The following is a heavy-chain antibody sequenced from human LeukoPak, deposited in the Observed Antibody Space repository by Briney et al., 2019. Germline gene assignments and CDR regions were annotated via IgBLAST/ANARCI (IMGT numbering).Heavy chain of an antibody. CDR1: GFTFSNFG. J-gene: IGHJ6*03. D-gene: IGHD3-16*01. V-gene: IGHV3-48*04. CDR3: ARLWAGYYYMDV. CDR2: ISGSDSTK. Sequence: PGKSLRLSCAASGFTFSNFGMHWVRQAPGKWLEWVSYISGSDSTKYYADSVKGRFTISRDNAKNSLYLQMSSLRAEDTAVYYCARLWAGYYYMDVWGKGTTVTVSS.